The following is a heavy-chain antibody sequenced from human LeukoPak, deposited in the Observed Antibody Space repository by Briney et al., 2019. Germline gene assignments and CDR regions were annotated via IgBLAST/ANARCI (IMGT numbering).Heavy chain of an antibody. J-gene: IGHJ6*03. Sequence: SVKVSCKASGGTFSSYAISWVRQAPGQGLKWMGGIIPIFGTANYAQKFQGRVTITTDESTSTAYMELSSLRSEDTAVYYCASTSWPGDYYYYYMDVWGKGTTVTVSS. CDR3: ASTSWPGDYYYYYMDV. D-gene: IGHD2-2*01. V-gene: IGHV1-69*05. CDR2: IIPIFGTA. CDR1: GGTFSSYA.